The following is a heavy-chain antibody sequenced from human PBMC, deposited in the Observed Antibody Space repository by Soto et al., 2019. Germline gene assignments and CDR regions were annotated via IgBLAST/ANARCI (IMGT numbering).Heavy chain of an antibody. CDR3: VREDGKVGTNSAFDY. V-gene: IGHV3-21*01. Sequence: PGGSLRLSCASSGFTFRTYTLNWVRQAPGKGLGWVSSINGRGNYIYYAESVKGRFTISRDNAKNSLYLQMDRLRAEDTALYYCVREDGKVGTNSAFDYWGLGALVTVSS. CDR2: INGRGNYI. J-gene: IGHJ4*02. CDR1: GFTFRTYT. D-gene: IGHD1-26*01.